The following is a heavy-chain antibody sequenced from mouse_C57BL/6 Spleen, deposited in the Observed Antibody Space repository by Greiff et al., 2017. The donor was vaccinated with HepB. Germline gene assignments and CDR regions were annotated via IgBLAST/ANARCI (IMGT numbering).Heavy chain of an antibody. J-gene: IGHJ2*01. V-gene: IGHV1-55*01. D-gene: IGHD2-1*01. CDR3: ERYGNYFDY. Sequence: QVQLKQPGAELVKPGASVKMSCKASGYTFTSYWITWVKQRPGQGLEWIGDIYPGSGGTNYNEKFKGKATLTVDTSSSTAYMKLHSLTSEASAVYFCERYGNYFDYWGQGTTLTVSS. CDR1: GYTFTSYW. CDR2: IYPGSGGT.